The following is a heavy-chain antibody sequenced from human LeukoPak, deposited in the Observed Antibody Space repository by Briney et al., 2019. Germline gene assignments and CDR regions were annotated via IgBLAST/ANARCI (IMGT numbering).Heavy chain of an antibody. CDR1: GYIFTDYY. D-gene: IGHD6-13*01. CDR2: IIPIFGTA. Sequence: ASVKVSCKASGYIFTDYYVHWVRQAPGQGLEWMGGIIPIFGTANYAQKFQGRVTITTDESTSTAYMELSSLRSEDTAVYYCARGLAVRHSSSWYDTYFDYWGQGTLVTVSS. CDR3: ARGLAVRHSSSWYDTYFDY. V-gene: IGHV1-69*05. J-gene: IGHJ4*02.